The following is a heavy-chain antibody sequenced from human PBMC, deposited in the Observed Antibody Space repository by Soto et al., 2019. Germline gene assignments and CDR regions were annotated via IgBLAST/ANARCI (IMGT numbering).Heavy chain of an antibody. CDR3: ASTDRDFYGLDV. V-gene: IGHV3-13*05. CDR2: ISAAGDP. Sequence: EVQLVESGGGLVQPGGSLRLSCEASGFTFRNYDMHWVRQGTGKGLEWVSGISAAGDPDYADSVEGRFTISRENAQNSFLLQMNSLRVGDTAVYYCASTDRDFYGLDVWGQGTTVIVSS. CDR1: GFTFRNYD. J-gene: IGHJ6*02.